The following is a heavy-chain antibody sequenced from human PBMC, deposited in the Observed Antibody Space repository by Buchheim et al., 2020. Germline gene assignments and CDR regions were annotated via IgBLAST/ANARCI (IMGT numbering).Heavy chain of an antibody. CDR1: GFTFSSYW. J-gene: IGHJ4*02. V-gene: IGHV3-7*03. CDR3: AKDPQVITFGGVIAYFDY. CDR2: IKQDGSEK. D-gene: IGHD3-16*02. Sequence: EVQLVESGGGLVQPGGSLRLSCAASGFTFSSYWMSWVRQAPGKGLEWVANIKQDGSEKYYVDSVKGRFTISRDNSKNTLYLQMNSLRAEDTAVYYCAKDPQVITFGGVIAYFDYWGQGTL.